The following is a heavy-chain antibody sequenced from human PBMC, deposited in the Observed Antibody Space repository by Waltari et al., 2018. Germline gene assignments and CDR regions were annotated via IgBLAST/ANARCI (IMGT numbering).Heavy chain of an antibody. CDR3: ARGAGLGRSWGYYMDV. CDR1: GFTFSSYW. Sequence: EVQLVESGGGLVQPGGSLRLSCAASGFTFSSYWMSWVRQAPGKGLEWVANIKQDGSEKYYVDSVKGRFTISRDNAKNSLYLEMNSLRAEDTAVYYCARGAGLGRSWGYYMDVWGKGTTVTVSS. V-gene: IGHV3-7*01. D-gene: IGHD3-16*01. J-gene: IGHJ6*03. CDR2: IKQDGSEK.